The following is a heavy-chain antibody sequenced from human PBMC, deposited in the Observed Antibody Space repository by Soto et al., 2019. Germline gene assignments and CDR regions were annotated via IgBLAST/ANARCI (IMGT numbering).Heavy chain of an antibody. V-gene: IGHV1-69*12. CDR2: IIHIFGTA. CDR3: ARQIAAADALDY. Sequence: QVQLVQSGAEVKKPGSSVKVSCKASGGTFSSYAISWVRQAPGQGLEWMGGIIHIFGTANYAQKFQGRVTITADESTSTAYMELSSLSSEDTAVYYCARQIAAADALDYWGQGTLVTVSS. D-gene: IGHD6-13*01. CDR1: GGTFSSYA. J-gene: IGHJ4*02.